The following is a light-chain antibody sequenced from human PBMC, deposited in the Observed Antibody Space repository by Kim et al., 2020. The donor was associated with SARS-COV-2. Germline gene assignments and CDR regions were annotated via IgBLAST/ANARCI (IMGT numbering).Light chain of an antibody. CDR3: QVWDSSSDHVV. V-gene: IGLV3-21*04. J-gene: IGLJ2*01. Sequence: APGKTARITCRGNNIGSKSVPWYRQKPGQAPGLVIYYDSDRPSGIPERFSGSNSGNTATMNISRVEAGDEADYYCQVWDSSSDHVVFGGGTQLTVL. CDR1: NIGSKS. CDR2: YDS.